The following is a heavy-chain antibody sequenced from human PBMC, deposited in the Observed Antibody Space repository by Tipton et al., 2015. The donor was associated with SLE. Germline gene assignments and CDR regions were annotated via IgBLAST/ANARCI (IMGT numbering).Heavy chain of an antibody. CDR2: IYHSGST. CDR3: ARSQYCGDGSCQSWNGYYMDV. D-gene: IGHD2-21*01. V-gene: IGHV4-38-2*02. CDR1: GYSISSGYY. Sequence: TLSLTCTVSGYSISSGYYWGWIRQPPGKGLEYIGSIYHSGSTFYNPSLKSRVAISVDMSKSQFSLKLNSVTAADTAVYYCARSQYCGDGSCQSWNGYYMDVWGKGTTVTV. J-gene: IGHJ6*03.